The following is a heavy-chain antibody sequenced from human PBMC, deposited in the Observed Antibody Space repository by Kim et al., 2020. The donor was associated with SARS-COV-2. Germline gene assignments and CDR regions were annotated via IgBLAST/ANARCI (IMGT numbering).Heavy chain of an antibody. V-gene: IGHV4-4*02. CDR1: GDSISTDHW. CDR3: ARDGGSTG. CDR2: IYHTDST. D-gene: IGHD2-15*01. Sequence: SETLSLTCTVSGDSISTDHWWSWVRQSPGKGLEWIGEIYHTDSTKYNPSLRSRLTISVDKSKNQFSLNLRSVTAADTALYFCARDGGSTGWGQGTLVTVSS. J-gene: IGHJ4*02.